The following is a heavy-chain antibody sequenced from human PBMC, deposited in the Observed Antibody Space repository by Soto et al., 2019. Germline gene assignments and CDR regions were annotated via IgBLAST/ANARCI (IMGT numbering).Heavy chain of an antibody. J-gene: IGHJ6*02. Sequence: EVQLVESGGGLVQPGGSLRLSCAASGFTFSSYWMHWVRQAPGKGLVWVSRINSDGSSTSYADSVKGRFTISRDNAKNTPYLQMNSLRAEDTAVYYCARGDDILTGYPLGYYYGMDVWGQGTTVTVSS. CDR2: INSDGSST. D-gene: IGHD3-9*01. V-gene: IGHV3-74*01. CDR1: GFTFSSYW. CDR3: ARGDDILTGYPLGYYYGMDV.